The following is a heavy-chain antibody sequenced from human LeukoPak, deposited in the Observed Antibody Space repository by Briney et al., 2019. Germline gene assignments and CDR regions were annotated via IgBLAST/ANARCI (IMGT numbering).Heavy chain of an antibody. CDR2: IYYTGTA. J-gene: IGHJ4*02. CDR3: AREGTHPVYDV. V-gene: IGHV4-31*03. CDR1: GDSIGSGGNF. Sequence: SETLSLTSTVSGDSIGSGGNFWTWLRQHPGKGLEYIGYIYYTGTASYNPSLQSRVVMSVNTSTKQFSLRLSSVTAADTAVYFCAREGTHPVYDVWGPGILVTVSS. D-gene: IGHD5/OR15-5a*01.